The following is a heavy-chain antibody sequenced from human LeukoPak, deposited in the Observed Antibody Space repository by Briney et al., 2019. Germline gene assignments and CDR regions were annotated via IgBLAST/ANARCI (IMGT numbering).Heavy chain of an antibody. CDR2: IIPILGIA. J-gene: IGHJ4*02. Sequence: SVKVSCKASGGTFSSYTISWVRQAPGQGLEWMGRIIPILGIANYAQKFQGRVTITADKSTSTAYMELSSLRSEDTAVYYCARGGPPQYSSGWTGFDHWGQGTLVTVSS. CDR1: GGTFSSYT. CDR3: ARGGPPQYSSGWTGFDH. V-gene: IGHV1-69*02. D-gene: IGHD6-19*01.